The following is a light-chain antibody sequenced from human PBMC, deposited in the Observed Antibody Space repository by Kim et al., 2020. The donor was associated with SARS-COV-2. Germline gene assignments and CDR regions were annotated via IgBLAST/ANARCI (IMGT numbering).Light chain of an antibody. CDR2: AAA. Sequence: ASVGDRVTITCRSSQSINDYLDWYQQKPGKAPELLIYAAATLQSGVPSRFSGNGSGTEFALTISSLQPVDFATYYCQQSYSSPRAFGQGTKVDIK. V-gene: IGKV1-39*01. CDR3: QQSYSSPRA. J-gene: IGKJ1*01. CDR1: QSINDY.